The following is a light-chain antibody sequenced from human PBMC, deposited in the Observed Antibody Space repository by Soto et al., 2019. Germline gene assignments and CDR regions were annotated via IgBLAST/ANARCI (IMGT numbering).Light chain of an antibody. J-gene: IGLJ1*01. CDR1: SSDLSRYNY. CDR3: NSYSASGIV. CDR2: DVS. V-gene: IGLV2-14*03. Sequence: QSALTQPASVSGSPGQSITISCTGTSSDLSRYNYVSCYQNNPSKAPQLLIYDVSNRPSGVSERFSRTKSGNTASLTISGLQAEDEADYYCNSYSASGIVFGTGTKVAVL.